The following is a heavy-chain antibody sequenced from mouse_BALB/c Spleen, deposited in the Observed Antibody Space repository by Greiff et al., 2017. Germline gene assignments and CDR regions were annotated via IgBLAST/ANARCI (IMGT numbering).Heavy chain of an antibody. CDR1: GFTFSDYY. D-gene: IGHD2-14*01. V-gene: IGHV5-4*02. Sequence: EVQGVESGGGLVKPGGSLKLSCAASGFTFSDYYMYWVRQTPEKRLEWVATISDGGSYTYYPDSVKGRFTISRDNAKNNLYLQMSSLKSEDTAMYYCARDRNYRYDHAMDYWGQGTSVTVSS. CDR2: ISDGGSYT. J-gene: IGHJ4*01. CDR3: ARDRNYRYDHAMDY.